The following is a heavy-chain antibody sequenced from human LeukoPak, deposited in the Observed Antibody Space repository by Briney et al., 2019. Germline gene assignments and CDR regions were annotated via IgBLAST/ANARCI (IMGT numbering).Heavy chain of an antibody. CDR2: ISADGMNA. V-gene: IGHV3-30*18. CDR3: AKALSMTTVGYFQL. D-gene: IGHD4-17*01. CDR1: GFTFSSSA. Sequence: GGSLRLSCAASGFTFSSSALHWVRQAPGKGLQWVAVISADGMNAYYADSVKGRCTISRDNSNDTVYLQMNTLRTEDTAVYYCAKALSMTTVGYFQLWGQGNLVTVSS. J-gene: IGHJ4*02.